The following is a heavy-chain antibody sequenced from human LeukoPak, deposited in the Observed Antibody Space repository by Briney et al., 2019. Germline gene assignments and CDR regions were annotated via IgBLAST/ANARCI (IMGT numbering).Heavy chain of an antibody. D-gene: IGHD6-19*01. CDR3: ARPYSSGWYRVSYYYYMDV. CDR1: GFTFSSYS. CDR2: ISSSSHYI. Sequence: GRSLRLSCAASGFTFSSYSLNWVRQAPGMGLEWVSSISSSSHYIYYADSVKGRFTISRDNAKNSLYLQMNSLRAEDTAVYYCARPYSSGWYRVSYYYYMDVWGKGTTVTVSS. J-gene: IGHJ6*03. V-gene: IGHV3-21*01.